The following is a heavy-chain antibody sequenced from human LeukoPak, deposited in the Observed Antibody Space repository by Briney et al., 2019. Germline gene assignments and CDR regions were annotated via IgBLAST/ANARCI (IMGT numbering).Heavy chain of an antibody. D-gene: IGHD5-18*01. Sequence: GASLKISCKGSGYSFSSYWIGWGRQVAGKGLEGMGIIFPGDSDTRYSPSFQGQVTISADKSISTAYLQWSSLKASDTAMYYCARFVDTSMLNAGFDYWGQGTLVTVSS. V-gene: IGHV5-51*01. CDR3: ARFVDTSMLNAGFDY. J-gene: IGHJ4*02. CDR2: IFPGDSDT. CDR1: GYSFSSYW.